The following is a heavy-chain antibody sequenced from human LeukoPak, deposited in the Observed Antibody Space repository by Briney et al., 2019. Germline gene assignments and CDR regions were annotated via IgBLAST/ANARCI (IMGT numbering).Heavy chain of an antibody. CDR1: NASISSYY. D-gene: IGHD2-21*02. CDR2: ISNSGST. V-gene: IGHV4-59*08. J-gene: IGHJ4*02. CDR3: ARHWGSCRGGDCYTFDC. Sequence: SETLSLTCSVSNASISSYYWSWIRQSPGKGLEWIGYISNSGSTNYNPSLKSRVTISVATSKNQFSLKLSSVTAADTAAYYCARHWGSCRGGDCYTFDCWGQGTLVTVSS.